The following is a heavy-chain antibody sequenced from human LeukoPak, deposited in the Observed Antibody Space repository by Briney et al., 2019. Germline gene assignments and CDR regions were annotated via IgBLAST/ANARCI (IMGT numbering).Heavy chain of an antibody. J-gene: IGHJ4*02. D-gene: IGHD2-21*02. CDR2: ISISSSTI. CDR3: AKDQAYCGGDCYSAPLSG. Sequence: PGGSLRLSCAASGFTFSSYRMNWVRQAPGKGLEWVSYISISSSTIYYADSVKGRFTISRDNAKNSLYLQMNSLRAEDTAVYYCAKDQAYCGGDCYSAPLSGWGQGTLVTVSS. V-gene: IGHV3-48*01. CDR1: GFTFSSYR.